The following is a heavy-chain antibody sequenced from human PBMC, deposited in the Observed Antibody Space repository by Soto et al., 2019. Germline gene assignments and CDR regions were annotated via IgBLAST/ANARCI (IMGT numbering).Heavy chain of an antibody. D-gene: IGHD1-26*01. CDR3: ATQGSFFDY. J-gene: IGHJ4*02. V-gene: IGHV3-48*03. CDR1: GFTFSSYD. Sequence: EVQLVESGGGLVQPGGSLRLSCAASGFTFSSYDMNWVRQAPGKGLEWVSYISSSGSTIYYADSVKGRFTISRDNAKNSLYLQMNSLKAEDTAVYYCATQGSFFDYWGQGTLVTVSS. CDR2: ISSSGSTI.